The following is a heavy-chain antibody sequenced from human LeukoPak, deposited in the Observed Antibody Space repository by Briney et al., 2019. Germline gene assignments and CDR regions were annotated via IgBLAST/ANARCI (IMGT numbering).Heavy chain of an antibody. Sequence: GGSLRLSCAASGFTFSSYEMNWVRQAPGKGLEWVSYISSSGSTTYYADSVKGRFTISRDNAKNSLYLQMSSLRAEDTAVYYCARGNYYGSGSNDYWGQGTLVTVSS. D-gene: IGHD3-10*01. CDR1: GFTFSSYE. V-gene: IGHV3-48*03. CDR3: ARGNYYGSGSNDY. J-gene: IGHJ4*02. CDR2: ISSSGSTT.